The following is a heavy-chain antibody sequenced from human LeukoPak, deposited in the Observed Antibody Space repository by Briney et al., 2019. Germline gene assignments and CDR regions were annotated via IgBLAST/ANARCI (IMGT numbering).Heavy chain of an antibody. CDR1: GFTFSSYT. J-gene: IGHJ4*02. CDR3: AKEDSGRFGAH. D-gene: IGHD3-10*01. CDR2: ISSSSSYI. Sequence: GGSLRLSCAASGFTFSSYTMNWVRQAPGKGLEWVSSISSSSSYINYADSVKGRFTISRDNSRNTLYLQMNSLRAEDTAVYYCAKEDSGRFGAHWGQGTLVTVSS. V-gene: IGHV3-21*04.